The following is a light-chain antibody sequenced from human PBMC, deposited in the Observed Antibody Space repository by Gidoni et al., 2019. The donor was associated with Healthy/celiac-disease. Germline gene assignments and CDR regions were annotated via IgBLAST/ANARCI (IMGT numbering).Light chain of an antibody. V-gene: IGKV3-11*01. CDR2: DAS. CDR3: QQRSNWPIT. J-gene: IGKJ5*01. Sequence: EIVLTQSPATLSLSPGERATLQQKPGQAPRLLIYDASNRATGIPARFSGSGSGTDFTLTISSLEPEDFAVYYCQQRSNWPITFXQXTRLXIK.